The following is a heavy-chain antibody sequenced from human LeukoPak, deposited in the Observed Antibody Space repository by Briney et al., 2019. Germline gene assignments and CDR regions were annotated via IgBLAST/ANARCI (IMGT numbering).Heavy chain of an antibody. V-gene: IGHV1-18*01. J-gene: IGHJ4*02. CDR2: ISVYNVKT. D-gene: IGHD4-23*01. Sequence: ASVKVSCKASGYSFRSYGITWVRQAPGQGLEWMGWISVYNVKTHYAQNLQGRVSMTTDTSTSTAYMELRSLRSDDTAVYFCARGGHRVHDYGGNSGDYWGQGTLVTVSS. CDR3: ARGGHRVHDYGGNSGDY. CDR1: GYSFRSYG.